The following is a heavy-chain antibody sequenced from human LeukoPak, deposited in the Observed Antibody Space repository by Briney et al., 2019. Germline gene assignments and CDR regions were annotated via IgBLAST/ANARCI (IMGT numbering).Heavy chain of an antibody. D-gene: IGHD3-16*01. CDR2: IIPIFGTA. CDR3: ARDWGHSDAFDI. Sequence: GASVKVSCKASGGTFSSYAISWVRQAPGQGLEWMGGIIPIFGTANYAQKFQGRVTITADESTSTAYMELSSLRSDDTAVYYCARDWGHSDAFDIWGQGTMVTVSS. J-gene: IGHJ3*02. V-gene: IGHV1-69*13. CDR1: GGTFSSYA.